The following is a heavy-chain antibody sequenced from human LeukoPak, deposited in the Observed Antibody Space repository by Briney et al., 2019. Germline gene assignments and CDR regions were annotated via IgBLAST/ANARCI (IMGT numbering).Heavy chain of an antibody. J-gene: IGHJ4*02. Sequence: SETLSLTCTVYGGSISSYYWSWIRQPPGKGLEWIGYIYYSGSTNYNPSLKSRVTISVDTSKNQFSLKLSSVTAADTAVYYCARLDLAVAAIFDYWVQGTLVTVSS. V-gene: IGHV4-59*08. D-gene: IGHD2-15*01. CDR3: ARLDLAVAAIFDY. CDR2: IYYSGST. CDR1: GGSISSYY.